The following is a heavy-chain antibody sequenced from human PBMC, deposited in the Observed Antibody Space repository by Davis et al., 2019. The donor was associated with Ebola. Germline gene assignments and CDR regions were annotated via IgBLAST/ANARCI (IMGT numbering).Heavy chain of an antibody. CDR1: GGSISSSSYY. V-gene: IGHV4-39*07. Sequence: MPSETLSLTCTVSGGSISSSSYYWGWIRQPPGKGLEWIGSIYYSGSTYYNPSLKSRVTISADTSKNQFSLRLKSVTAADTAMYYCARDYVYWGQGILVTVSS. CDR2: IYYSGST. D-gene: IGHD1-14*01. J-gene: IGHJ4*02. CDR3: ARDYVY.